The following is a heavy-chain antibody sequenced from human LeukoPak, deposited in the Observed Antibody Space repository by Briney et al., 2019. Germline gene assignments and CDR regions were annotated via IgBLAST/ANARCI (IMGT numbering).Heavy chain of an antibody. CDR3: AKSPDVAGTGRFDY. J-gene: IGHJ4*02. D-gene: IGHD6-19*01. CDR1: GFTFSSYA. V-gene: IGHV3-23*01. Sequence: GGSLRVSCAGSGFTFSSYAMNWVRQAPGKGLEWVSGIGGSGGSTYYADSVKGRFSISRDDSKNTLYLQVNSLRAEDTAVYYCAKSPDVAGTGRFDYWGQGTLVTVSS. CDR2: IGGSGGST.